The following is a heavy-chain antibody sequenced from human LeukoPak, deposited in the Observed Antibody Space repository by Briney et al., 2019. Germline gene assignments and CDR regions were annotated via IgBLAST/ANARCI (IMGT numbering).Heavy chain of an antibody. CDR2: LNWSGGST. Sequence: GGSLRLSCAASGFTFDDYGMSWVRQAPGKGLEWVSGLNWSGGSTGYADSVKGRFTISRDNAKNSLYLQMNSLRDEDTALYYCARDQGWELGAHSYYYYYYMDVWGKGTTVTVSS. J-gene: IGHJ6*03. D-gene: IGHD1-26*01. V-gene: IGHV3-20*04. CDR1: GFTFDDYG. CDR3: ARDQGWELGAHSYYYYYYMDV.